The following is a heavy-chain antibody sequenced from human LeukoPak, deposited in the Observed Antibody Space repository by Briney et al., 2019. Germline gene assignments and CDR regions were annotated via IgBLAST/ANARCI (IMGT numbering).Heavy chain of an antibody. CDR2: IIPIFGTA. Sequence: SVKVSCKASGGTFSSYAISWVRQAPGQGLEWMGGIIPIFGTANYAQKFQGRVTITADESTSTAYMELSSLRSEDTAVYYCARDRGIVVVPAALDYWGQGTLVTVSS. CDR1: GGTFSSYA. D-gene: IGHD2-2*01. J-gene: IGHJ4*02. V-gene: IGHV1-69*13. CDR3: ARDRGIVVVPAALDY.